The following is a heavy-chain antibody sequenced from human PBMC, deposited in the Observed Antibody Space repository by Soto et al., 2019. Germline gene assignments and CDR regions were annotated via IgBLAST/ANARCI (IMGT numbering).Heavy chain of an antibody. J-gene: IGHJ6*02. Sequence: SVKVSCKASGGTFSSYAISWVRQAPGQGLEWMGGIIPIFGTANYAQKFQGRVTITADESTSTAYMELSSLRSEDTAVYYCASLSTFNSDLWSGSSLGRHGMDVWGQGTTVTVSS. V-gene: IGHV1-69*13. CDR1: GGTFSSYA. D-gene: IGHD3-3*01. CDR2: IIPIFGTA. CDR3: ASLSTFNSDLWSGSSLGRHGMDV.